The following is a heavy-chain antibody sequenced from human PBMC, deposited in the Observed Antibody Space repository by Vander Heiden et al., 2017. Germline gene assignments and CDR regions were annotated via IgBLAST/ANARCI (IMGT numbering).Heavy chain of an antibody. CDR1: GFIFSSYG. V-gene: IGHV3-7*01. Sequence: EVQLVERAGGWVQRGGSLRHSCAPSGFIFSSYGLMWVRQAPGKVLEWVAKIKEDGSEKYYVDSVKGRFTISRDNAKNSLYLQMNSLRAEDTAVYYCEGRQGHWGQGTLVTVSS. CDR2: IKEDGSEK. CDR3: EGRQGH. J-gene: IGHJ4*02.